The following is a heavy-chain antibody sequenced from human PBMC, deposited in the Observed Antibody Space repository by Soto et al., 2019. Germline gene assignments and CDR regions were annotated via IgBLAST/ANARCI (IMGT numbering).Heavy chain of an antibody. V-gene: IGHV3-15*07. Sequence: SGGSLRLSCAASGFTFSNAWMNWVRQAPGKGLEWVGRIKSKTDGGTTDYAAPVKGRFTISRDDSKNTLYLQMNSLKTEDTAVYYCTTPADVATTDDTGYYYYGMDVWGQGTTVTVSS. CDR2: IKSKTDGGTT. D-gene: IGHD5-12*01. J-gene: IGHJ6*02. CDR1: GFTFSNAW. CDR3: TTPADVATTDDTGYYYYGMDV.